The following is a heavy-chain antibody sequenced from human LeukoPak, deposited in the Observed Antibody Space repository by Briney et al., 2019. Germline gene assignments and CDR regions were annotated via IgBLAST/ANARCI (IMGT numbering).Heavy chain of an antibody. CDR2: ISVSGGST. D-gene: IGHD3-9*01. CDR3: AKALTIFYD. J-gene: IGHJ4*02. CDR1: GFTFRSYS. Sequence: PGGSLRLSCVASGFTFRSYSMNWVRQAPGKGQEWVSGISVSGGSTYYADSVKGRFAISRDNSKNTLYLQMNSLRAEDTAVYYCAKALTIFYDWGQGTLVTVSS. V-gene: IGHV3-23*01.